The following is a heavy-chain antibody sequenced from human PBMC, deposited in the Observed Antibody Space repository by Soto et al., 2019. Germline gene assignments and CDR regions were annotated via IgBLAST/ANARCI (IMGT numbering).Heavy chain of an antibody. D-gene: IGHD5-18*01. J-gene: IGHJ4*02. CDR3: ARGLSTWIQLWTLDY. CDR1: GFTFSDYY. CDR2: ISSSGSTI. V-gene: IGHV3-11*01. Sequence: GGSLRLSCAASGFTFSDYYMSWIRQAPGKGLEWVSYISSSGSTIYYADSVKGRFTISRDNAKNSLYLQMNSLRAEDTAVYYCARGLSTWIQLWTLDYWGQGTLVTVSS.